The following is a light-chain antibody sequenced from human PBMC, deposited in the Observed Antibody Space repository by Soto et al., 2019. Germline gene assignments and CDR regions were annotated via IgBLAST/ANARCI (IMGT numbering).Light chain of an antibody. CDR2: DAS. V-gene: IGKV1-5*01. CDR1: QSISSW. CDR3: QQSDNYKPLT. Sequence: DIKMTQSPSTLSASVGDRVTITRRSSQSISSWLACYQQKPGKAPKLLIFDASSLESGTPSRFSGRRSGTQFTLTINGLQPDDFATYYCQQSDNYKPLTVGGETQVDIK. J-gene: IGKJ4*01.